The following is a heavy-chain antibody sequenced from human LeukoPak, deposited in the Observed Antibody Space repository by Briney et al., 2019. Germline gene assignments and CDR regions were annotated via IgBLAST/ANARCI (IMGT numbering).Heavy chain of an antibody. V-gene: IGHV3-23*01. CDR3: ARSPGILGANYFDY. CDR2: ISGDGGAT. Sequence: GGSLRLSCATSGFTFSNFAMSWVRQVPGKGLEWVSIISGDGGATLTADSVKGRFSISRDNSKNTLNLQMNSLRAEDTAVYYCARSPGILGANYFDYWGQGTLVTVSS. D-gene: IGHD1-26*01. CDR1: GFTFSNFA. J-gene: IGHJ4*02.